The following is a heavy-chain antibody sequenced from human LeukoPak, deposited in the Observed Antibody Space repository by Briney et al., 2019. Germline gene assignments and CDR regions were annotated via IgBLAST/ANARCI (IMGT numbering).Heavy chain of an antibody. CDR1: GFTFRSYG. CDR2: ISYDGSTK. J-gene: IGHJ4*02. CDR3: VILGAAAGRIFRDPDFDY. V-gene: IGHV3-30*03. Sequence: PGKSLRLSCAASGFTFRSYGMHWVRQAPGKGLEWVAVISYDGSTKYYGDSVKGRFSISRDNSNNTLYLQMNSLRPEDTAVYYCVILGAAAGRIFRDPDFDYWGQGTLVTVSS. D-gene: IGHD6-13*01.